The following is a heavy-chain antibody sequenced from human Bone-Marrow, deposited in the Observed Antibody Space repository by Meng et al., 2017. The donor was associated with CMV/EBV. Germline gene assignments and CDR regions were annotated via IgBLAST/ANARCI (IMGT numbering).Heavy chain of an antibody. CDR2: ISYDGSNK. J-gene: IGHJ4*02. Sequence: GESLKISCAASGFTFSRYAMHWVRQAPGKGLEWVAVISYDGSNKFYADSVKGRFTISRDNSMNTLYLQMNSLRGEDTAVYYCATPPARYSSSWYQGVDNWGQGKLVNVAS. CDR3: ATPPARYSSSWYQGVDN. CDR1: GFTFSRYA. V-gene: IGHV3-30-3*01. D-gene: IGHD6-13*01.